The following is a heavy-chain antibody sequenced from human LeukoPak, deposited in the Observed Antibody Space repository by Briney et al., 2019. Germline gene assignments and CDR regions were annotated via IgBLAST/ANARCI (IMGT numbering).Heavy chain of an antibody. CDR2: ITSSSSYI. Sequence: PGGSLRLSCAASGFTFSRYTMNWVRQAPGKGLEWVSSITSSSSYIYYADSVKGRFTISRDNAKYSLYLQMNSLRAEDTAVYYCTRDGDTTMVGGYYYYMDVWGKGTTVTVSS. CDR3: TRDGDTTMVGGYYYYMDV. D-gene: IGHD5-18*01. J-gene: IGHJ6*03. CDR1: GFTFSRYT. V-gene: IGHV3-21*01.